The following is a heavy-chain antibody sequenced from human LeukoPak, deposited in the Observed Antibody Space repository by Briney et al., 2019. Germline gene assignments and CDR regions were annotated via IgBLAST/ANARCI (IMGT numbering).Heavy chain of an antibody. J-gene: IGHJ4*02. D-gene: IGHD4-17*01. Sequence: SETLSLTCTVSGYSISSGYYWGWIRQPPGKGLEWIGSICHSGSTYYNPSLKSRVTISVDTSKNQFSLKLSSVTAADTAVYYCARDDYGDNAFDYWGQGTLVTVSS. CDR1: GYSISSGYY. CDR2: ICHSGST. V-gene: IGHV4-38-2*02. CDR3: ARDDYGDNAFDY.